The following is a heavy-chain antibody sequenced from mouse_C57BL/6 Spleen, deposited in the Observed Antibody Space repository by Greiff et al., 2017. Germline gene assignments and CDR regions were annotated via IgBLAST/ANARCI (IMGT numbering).Heavy chain of an antibody. CDR1: GFTFSDYG. D-gene: IGHD1-1*01. J-gene: IGHJ3*01. CDR2: ISSGSSTI. V-gene: IGHV5-17*01. Sequence: EVMLVESGGGLVKPGGSLKLSCAASGFTFSDYGMHWVRQAPEKGLEWVAYISSGSSTIYYGDTVKGRFTIARDNAKNTLFLQMTSLRSEDTAMYYCARVDYGSWFAYWGQGTLVTVSS. CDR3: ARVDYGSWFAY.